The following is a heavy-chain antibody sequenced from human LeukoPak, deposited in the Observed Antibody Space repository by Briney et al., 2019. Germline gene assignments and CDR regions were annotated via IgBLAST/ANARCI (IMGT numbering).Heavy chain of an antibody. V-gene: IGHV3-7*01. Sequence: GGSLRLSCAASGFTFSSYAMHWVRQAPGKGLEWVANIKQDGSEKYYVDSVKGRFTISRDNAKNSLYLQMNSLRAEDTAVYYCARERQWLSRGPDYWGQGTLVTVSS. CDR2: IKQDGSEK. CDR3: ARERQWLSRGPDY. D-gene: IGHD6-19*01. CDR1: GFTFSSYA. J-gene: IGHJ4*02.